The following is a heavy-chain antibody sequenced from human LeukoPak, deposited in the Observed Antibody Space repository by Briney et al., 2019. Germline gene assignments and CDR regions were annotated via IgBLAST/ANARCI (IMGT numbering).Heavy chain of an antibody. Sequence: GGSLRLSCAASGFTFSDYGMHWVRQAPGKGLEWVALISYDGGNKYYADSVKGRFTISRDNSKNTLYLQMNSLRAEDTAVYYCTRDRSSVYFDYWGQGTLVIVSS. V-gene: IGHV3-30*03. CDR3: TRDRSSVYFDY. CDR1: GFTFSDYG. J-gene: IGHJ4*02. CDR2: ISYDGGNK. D-gene: IGHD3-22*01.